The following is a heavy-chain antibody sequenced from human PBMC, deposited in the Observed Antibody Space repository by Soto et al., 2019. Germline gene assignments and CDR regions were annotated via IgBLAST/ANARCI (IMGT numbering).Heavy chain of an antibody. V-gene: IGHV3-23*01. CDR3: AKERLGRGVDY. J-gene: IGHJ4*02. CDR2: INNSGGST. D-gene: IGHD3-10*01. Sequence: EVLLLDSGGGLVQPGGSLRLSCAASGFTFSNYAMTWVRQAPGKGLEWVSTINNSGGSTYYADSVKGRFTISRDNSKNTLYLQVNSLRAEDTAGYYCAKERLGRGVDYWGQGTLVTVSS. CDR1: GFTFSNYA.